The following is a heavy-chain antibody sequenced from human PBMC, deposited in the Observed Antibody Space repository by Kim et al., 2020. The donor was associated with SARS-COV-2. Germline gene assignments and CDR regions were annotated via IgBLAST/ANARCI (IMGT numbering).Heavy chain of an antibody. Sequence: ASVKVSCKASGYTFTSYAMHWVRQAPGQRLEWMGWINAGNGNTKYSQKFQGRVTITRDTSASTAYMELSSLRSEDTAVYYCARDLGYYGSGSYYIYYYYGMDVWGQGTTVTVSS. V-gene: IGHV1-3*01. CDR1: GYTFTSYA. D-gene: IGHD3-10*01. J-gene: IGHJ6*02. CDR2: INAGNGNT. CDR3: ARDLGYYGSGSYYIYYYYGMDV.